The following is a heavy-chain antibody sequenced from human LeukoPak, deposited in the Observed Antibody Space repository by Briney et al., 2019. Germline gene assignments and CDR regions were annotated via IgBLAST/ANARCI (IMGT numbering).Heavy chain of an antibody. Sequence: GGSLRLSCAASGFTLSSYEMNWVRQAPGKGLEWVSYISSSGSTIYYADSVKGRFTISRDNSKNTLYLQMNSLRAEDTAVYYCAKSAREDYFDYWGQGTLVTVSS. CDR1: GFTLSSYE. D-gene: IGHD1-26*01. CDR3: AKSAREDYFDY. CDR2: ISSSGSTI. V-gene: IGHV3-48*03. J-gene: IGHJ4*02.